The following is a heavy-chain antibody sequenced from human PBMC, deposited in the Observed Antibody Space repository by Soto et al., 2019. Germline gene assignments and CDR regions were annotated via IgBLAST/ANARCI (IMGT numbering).Heavy chain of an antibody. CDR3: ARQGGEYNTMSDH. CDR1: GGTFSSYA. CDR2: IIPIFGTA. J-gene: IGHJ4*02. V-gene: IGHV1-69*01. D-gene: IGHD3-10*01. Sequence: KVSFGASGGTFSSYAVSWVRQAPGQGLEWMGGIIPIFGTANYAQKFQGRVTITADESTSTAYMELSSLRSEDTAVYYCARQGGEYNTMSDHWGQGTLVTVSS.